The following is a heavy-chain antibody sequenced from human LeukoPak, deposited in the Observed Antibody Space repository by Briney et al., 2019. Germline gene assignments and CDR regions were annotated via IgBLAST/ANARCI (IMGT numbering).Heavy chain of an antibody. CDR3: ARDPRGYCSGGSCHKPYYFDY. J-gene: IGHJ4*02. Sequence: GGSLRLSCAASGFTFSTYSMNWVRQAPGKGLEWVSYISSSGTIYYADSVKGRFTISSDNAKNSLHLQMNSLRAEDTAVYYCARDPRGYCSGGSCHKPYYFDYWGQGTLVTVSS. V-gene: IGHV3-48*01. CDR2: ISSSGTI. CDR1: GFTFSTYS. D-gene: IGHD2-15*01.